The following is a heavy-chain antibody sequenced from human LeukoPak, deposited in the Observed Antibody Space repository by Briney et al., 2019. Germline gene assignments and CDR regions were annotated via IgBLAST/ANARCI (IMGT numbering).Heavy chain of an antibody. CDR2: INWNGVST. Sequence: GGSLRLSCAASGFTFDDYGMSWVRQAPEKGLEWVSGINWNGVSTGYADSVKGRFTISRNNAKNSLYLQMTSLRAEDTAVYYCASATIFGVVIYYWGQGTLVTVSS. J-gene: IGHJ4*02. V-gene: IGHV3-20*04. D-gene: IGHD3-3*01. CDR3: ASATIFGVVIYY. CDR1: GFTFDDYG.